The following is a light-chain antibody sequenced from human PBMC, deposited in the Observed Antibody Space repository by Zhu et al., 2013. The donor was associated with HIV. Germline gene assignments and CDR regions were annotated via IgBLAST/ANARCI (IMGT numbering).Light chain of an antibody. J-gene: IGKJ5*01. CDR1: QSVNRN. CDR2: SVS. Sequence: IVMTQSPATLSVSPGDRVTLSCRASQSVNRNLAWYQQKPGQAPRLLMYSVSARATNIPARFSGSGSGTDFTLTISRLQPEDFAIYYCQQYDDPPITFGQGTRLEMK. V-gene: IGKV3-15*01. CDR3: QQYDDPPIT.